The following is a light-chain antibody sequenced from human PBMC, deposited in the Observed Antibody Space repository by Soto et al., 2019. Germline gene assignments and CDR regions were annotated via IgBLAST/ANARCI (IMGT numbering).Light chain of an antibody. CDR3: QQYNVSPRT. CDR2: VAS. Sequence: EIVMTQSPATLSVSPGERATLSCRASQSVSSNLAWYQQKPGQTPKLLVYVASTRATGIPARFSGSGSGTEFTLTISSLQSEDFAVYYCQQYNVSPRTFGGGTKVEFK. V-gene: IGKV3-15*01. J-gene: IGKJ4*01. CDR1: QSVSSN.